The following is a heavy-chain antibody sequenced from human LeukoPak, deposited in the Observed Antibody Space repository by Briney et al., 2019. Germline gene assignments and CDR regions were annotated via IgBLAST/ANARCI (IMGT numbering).Heavy chain of an antibody. V-gene: IGHV3-23*01. J-gene: IGHJ4*02. D-gene: IGHD5-18*01. CDR3: AKGSWIQLWCAVDY. CDR1: GFTFSSYA. CDR2: ISGSGGST. Sequence: GGSLRLSCAASGFTFSSYAMSWVRQAPGKGLEWVSAISGSGGSTYYADSVKGRFTISRDNSKNTLYLQMNSLRAEDTAVYYRAKGSWIQLWCAVDYWGQGTLVTVSS.